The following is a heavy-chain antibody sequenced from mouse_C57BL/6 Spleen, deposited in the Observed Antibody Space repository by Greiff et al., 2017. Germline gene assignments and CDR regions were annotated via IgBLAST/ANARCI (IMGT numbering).Heavy chain of an antibody. V-gene: IGHV1-69*01. CDR1: GYTFTSYW. J-gene: IGHJ4*01. CDR2: IGPSDSYT. CDR3: ARYGRAMDY. Sequence: QVQLQQPGAELVMPGASVTLSCKASGYTFTSYWMHWVQQRPGQGLEWIGEIGPSDSYTNYNQKFKGMSTLTVDKSSSTAYMQLSSLTSEDSAVYYCARYGRAMDYWGQGTSVTVSS. D-gene: IGHD1-1*02.